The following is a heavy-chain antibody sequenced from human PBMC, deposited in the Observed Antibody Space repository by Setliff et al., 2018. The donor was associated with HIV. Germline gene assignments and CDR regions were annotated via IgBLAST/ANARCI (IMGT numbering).Heavy chain of an antibody. Sequence: ETLSLTCAVYGGSFSGYYWSWIRQPPGKGLEWIGEINHSGSTNYNPSLKSRVTISVDTSKNQFSLKLSSVSAADTAVYYCARNDYGSGTYNWFDPWGQGTLVTVSS. CDR2: INHSGST. V-gene: IGHV4-34*01. CDR1: GGSFSGYY. CDR3: ARNDYGSGTYNWFDP. J-gene: IGHJ5*02. D-gene: IGHD3-10*01.